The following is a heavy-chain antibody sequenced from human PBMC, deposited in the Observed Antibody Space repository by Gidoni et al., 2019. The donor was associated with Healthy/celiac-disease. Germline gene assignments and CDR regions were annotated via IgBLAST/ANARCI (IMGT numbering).Heavy chain of an antibody. J-gene: IGHJ6*02. D-gene: IGHD2-15*01. CDR2: ISGSGGST. V-gene: IGHV3-23*01. CDR3: AKEGLGYCSGGSCYLRGLRGGVDV. CDR1: GFTFSSYA. Sequence: EVQLLESGGGLVQPGGSLRLSCAASGFTFSSYAVSWGRQAPGKGVEWVSAISGSGGSTYYADSVKGRFTISRDNSKNTLYLQMNSLRAEDTAVYYCAKEGLGYCSGGSCYLRGLRGGVDVWGQGTTVTVSS.